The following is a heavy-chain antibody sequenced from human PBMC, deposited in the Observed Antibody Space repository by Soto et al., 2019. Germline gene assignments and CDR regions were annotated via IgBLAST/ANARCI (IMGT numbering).Heavy chain of an antibody. J-gene: IGHJ4*02. V-gene: IGHV1-69*08. Sequence: QVQLVQSGAEVKKPGSSVKVSCKASGGTFSSYTVSRLRQAPGQGLEWMGRIVPILGVPNYAQRFQGRVTVTAAKGTNPAYMALSGLRSEDTAVYYCARDRYVYGSGRTIDYWGQGTLVTVSS. CDR3: ARDRYVYGSGRTIDY. CDR1: GGTFSSYT. D-gene: IGHD3-10*01. CDR2: IVPILGVP.